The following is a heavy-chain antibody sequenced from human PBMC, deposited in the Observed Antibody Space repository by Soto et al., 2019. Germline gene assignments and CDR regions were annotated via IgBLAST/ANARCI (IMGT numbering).Heavy chain of an antibody. Sequence: QVQLVESGGGVVQPGRSLRLSCAASGFTFSSYGMHWVRQAPGKGLEWVAVIWYDGSNKYYADSVKGRFTISRDNSKNTLYLQMNSLRAEDTAVYYCARDRGDTAMAFDYWGQGTLVTVSS. J-gene: IGHJ4*02. CDR2: IWYDGSNK. V-gene: IGHV3-30*19. CDR3: ARDRGDTAMAFDY. D-gene: IGHD5-18*01. CDR1: GFTFSSYG.